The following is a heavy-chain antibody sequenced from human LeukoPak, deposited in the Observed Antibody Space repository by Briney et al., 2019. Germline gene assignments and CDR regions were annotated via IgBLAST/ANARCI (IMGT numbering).Heavy chain of an antibody. CDR1: GFPFSIYA. CDR3: ARAVVGKEDLDY. Sequence: GGSLRLSCAASGFPFSIYAIHWVRQAPGKGLEWVAVISHDGSTKYYADSVRGRFTISRDNSKNTLYLQMDSLGAEDTAVYYCARAVVGKEDLDYWGQGTLVAVSS. CDR2: ISHDGSTK. J-gene: IGHJ4*02. D-gene: IGHD6-19*01. V-gene: IGHV3-30*04.